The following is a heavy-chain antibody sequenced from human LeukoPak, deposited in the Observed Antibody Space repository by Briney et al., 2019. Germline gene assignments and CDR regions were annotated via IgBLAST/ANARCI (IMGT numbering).Heavy chain of an antibody. CDR3: AKMQGYFDY. J-gene: IGHJ4*02. CDR2: ITGGGGTT. Sequence: PGGPLRLSCEASGLTFSSYGMSWVRQAPGKGLQWVSAITGGGGTTYYADSVKGRFTISRDNSKNMLYLQMSSLRAEDTAVYYCAKMQGYFDYWGQGTLVPVSS. CDR1: GLTFSSYG. V-gene: IGHV3-23*01.